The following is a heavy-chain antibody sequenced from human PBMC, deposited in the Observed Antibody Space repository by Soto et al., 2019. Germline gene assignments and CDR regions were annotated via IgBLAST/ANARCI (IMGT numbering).Heavy chain of an antibody. CDR3: ARVERGTATTVVDAFDI. D-gene: IGHD1-1*01. V-gene: IGHV4-61*01. CDR2: MSHSGGT. J-gene: IGHJ3*02. CDR1: GASVGSGSYY. Sequence: SETLSLTCAVYGASVGSGSYYWSWIRQPPGKGLEWIGEMSHSGGTHFSPSLKSRVTISVDTSKNQFSLKMSSVTAADTALYYCARVERGTATTVVDAFDIWGPGTMVTVSS.